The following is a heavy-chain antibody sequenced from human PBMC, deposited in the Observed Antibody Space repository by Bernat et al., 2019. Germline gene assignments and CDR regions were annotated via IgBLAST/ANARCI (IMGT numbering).Heavy chain of an antibody. CDR2: IYWDDDK. D-gene: IGHD1-26*01. V-gene: IGHV2-5*02. CDR1: GFSLTSTGVG. Sequence: QIALNESDPTLVQPTQTPTLTCTFSGFSLTSTGVGVGWIRQPPGKALEWLALIYWDDDKRYSPSLKTRLTVAKDTSKSQVLLTMTNMAPADTATYYCARRLENYSRHTYTFDYWGQGTLVTVSS. J-gene: IGHJ4*02. CDR3: ARRLENYSRHTYTFDY.